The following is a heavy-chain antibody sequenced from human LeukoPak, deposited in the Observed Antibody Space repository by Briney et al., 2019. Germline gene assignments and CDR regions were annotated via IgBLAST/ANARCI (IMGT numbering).Heavy chain of an antibody. CDR1: GGSISSYY. J-gene: IGHJ4*02. CDR3: ASSYDIAVAGYYFDY. D-gene: IGHD6-19*01. Sequence: SETLSLTCTVSGGSISSYYWSWIRQPAGKGLEWIGRIYTSGSTNYNPSLKSRVTMSVDTSENQFSLKLSSVTAADTAVYYCASSYDIAVAGYYFDYWGQGTLVTVSS. V-gene: IGHV4-4*07. CDR2: IYTSGST.